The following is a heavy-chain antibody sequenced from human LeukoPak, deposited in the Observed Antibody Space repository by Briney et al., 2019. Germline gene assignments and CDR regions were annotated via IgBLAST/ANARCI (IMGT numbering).Heavy chain of an antibody. J-gene: IGHJ6*03. V-gene: IGHV1-2*02. CDR2: INPNSGGT. D-gene: IGHD1-14*01. CDR1: GYTFTDYY. Sequence: ASVKVSCKASGYTFTDYYIHWVRQAPGQGLEWMAWINPNSGGTNYAQKFQGRVTMTRDTSISTAYMELSSLRSEDTAVYYCARDVAPDYYYYYMDVWGKGTTVTVSS. CDR3: ARDVAPDYYYYYMDV.